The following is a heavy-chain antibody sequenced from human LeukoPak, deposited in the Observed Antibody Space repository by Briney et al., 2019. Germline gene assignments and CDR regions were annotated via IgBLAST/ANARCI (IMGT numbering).Heavy chain of an antibody. CDR3: ARERTDPGIAVAGAFDI. D-gene: IGHD6-19*01. CDR1: GFTFSGSA. Sequence: PGGSLRLSCAASGFTFSGSAIHWVRQASGKGLEWVGRIRSKANNYATAYAASVKGRFTISRDDSKNTAYLQMNSLRAEDTAVYYCARERTDPGIAVAGAFDIWGQGTMVTVSS. V-gene: IGHV3-73*01. J-gene: IGHJ3*02. CDR2: IRSKANNYAT.